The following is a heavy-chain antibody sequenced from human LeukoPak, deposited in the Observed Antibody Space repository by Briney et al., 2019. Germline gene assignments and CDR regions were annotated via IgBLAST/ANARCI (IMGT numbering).Heavy chain of an antibody. CDR2: IYYTGNT. V-gene: IGHV4-39*01. J-gene: IGHJ5*02. D-gene: IGHD6-13*01. CDR3: ARHGGSNWYVNWFDP. Sequence: SETLSLTCTVSGGSISNSGYYWGWIRQPPGKGLEWIGSIYYTGNTYYNPSLNSRVTISVDTSKNQSSLKLSSVTDADTAVYYCARHGGSNWYVNWFDPWGQGILVTVSS. CDR1: GGSISNSGYY.